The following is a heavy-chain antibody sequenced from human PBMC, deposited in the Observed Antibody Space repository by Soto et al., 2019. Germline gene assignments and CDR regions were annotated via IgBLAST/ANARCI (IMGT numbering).Heavy chain of an antibody. Sequence: GGSLRLSCAASGFPFSGYTMSWVRQAPGKGLEWVSSVTYSGTTTYYADSVKGRFTISRDNSKNTLYLQMNSLRVEDTAVYFCANEGGDSSSRVPLDSWAQGTRVTVSS. CDR1: GFPFSGYT. V-gene: IGHV3-23*01. D-gene: IGHD6-13*01. CDR2: VTYSGTTT. J-gene: IGHJ5*01. CDR3: ANEGGDSSSRVPLDS.